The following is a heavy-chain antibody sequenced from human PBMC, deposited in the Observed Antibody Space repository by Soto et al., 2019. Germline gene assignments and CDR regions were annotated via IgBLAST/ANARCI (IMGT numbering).Heavy chain of an antibody. Sequence: SVKVSCKASGGTFSSYTISWVRQAPGQGLEWMGRIIPILGIANYAQKFQGRVTITADKSTSTAYMELSSLRSEDTAVYYCAREGYDFWSGYYQTCYYYYYMDVWGQGTTVTV. V-gene: IGHV1-69*04. CDR1: GGTFSSYT. D-gene: IGHD3-3*01. CDR2: IIPILGIA. J-gene: IGHJ6*03. CDR3: AREGYDFWSGYYQTCYYYYYMDV.